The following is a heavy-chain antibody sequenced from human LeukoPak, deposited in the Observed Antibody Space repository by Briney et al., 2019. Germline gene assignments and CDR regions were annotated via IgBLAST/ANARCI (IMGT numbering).Heavy chain of an antibody. Sequence: SETLSLTCAVYGGSFSGYYWSWIRQPPGKGLGWIGEINHSGSTNYNPSLKSRVTISVDTSKNQFSLKLSSVTAADTAVYYCARGTCSSTSCYAGPFYYYYYGMDVWGQGTTVTVSS. J-gene: IGHJ6*02. V-gene: IGHV4-34*01. CDR2: INHSGST. D-gene: IGHD2-2*01. CDR1: GGSFSGYY. CDR3: ARGTCSSTSCYAGPFYYYYYGMDV.